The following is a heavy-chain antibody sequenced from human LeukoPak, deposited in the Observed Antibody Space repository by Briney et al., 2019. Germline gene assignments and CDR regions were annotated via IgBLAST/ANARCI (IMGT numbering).Heavy chain of an antibody. CDR1: EFTFGSYA. CDR2: ISGSGGST. V-gene: IGHV3-23*01. D-gene: IGHD3-3*01. Sequence: GGSLRLSCATSEFTFGSYAMTWVRQAPGKGLEWVSAISGSGGSTYYADSVKGRFTISRDNSKNTLYLQMNSLRAEDTAVYYCAKEQRGYYNYWGQGTLVTVSS. J-gene: IGHJ4*02. CDR3: AKEQRGYYNY.